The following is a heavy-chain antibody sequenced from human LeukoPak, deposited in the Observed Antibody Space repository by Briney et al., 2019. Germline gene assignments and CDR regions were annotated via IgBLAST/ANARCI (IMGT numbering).Heavy chain of an antibody. CDR3: AREGGYSTSGLDY. D-gene: IGHD6-13*01. Sequence: PSETLSLTCTVSGGSISSGNYYWSWIRQPPGKGLGWIGYIYYSGSTNYNPSLKSRVTISVDTSKNQFSLKLSSVTAADTAVYYCAREGGYSTSGLDYWGQGTLVTVSS. CDR2: IYYSGST. CDR1: GGSISSGNYY. J-gene: IGHJ4*02. V-gene: IGHV4-61*01.